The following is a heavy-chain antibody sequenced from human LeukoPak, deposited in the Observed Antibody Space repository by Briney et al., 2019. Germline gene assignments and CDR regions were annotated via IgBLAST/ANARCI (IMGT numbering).Heavy chain of an antibody. CDR3: ARSITMVRGVITNWFDP. Sequence: SETLSLTCAVYGGSFSGYYWSWIRQPPGKGLEWIGEINHSGSTYYNTSLKSRLTISVDTSKNQFSLKLSSVTAADTAVYYCARSITMVRGVITNWFDPWGQGTLVTVSS. CDR2: INHSGST. V-gene: IGHV4-34*01. D-gene: IGHD3-10*01. J-gene: IGHJ5*02. CDR1: GGSFSGYY.